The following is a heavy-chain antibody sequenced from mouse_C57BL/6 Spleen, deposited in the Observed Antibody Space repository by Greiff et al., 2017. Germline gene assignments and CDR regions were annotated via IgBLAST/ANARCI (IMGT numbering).Heavy chain of an antibody. V-gene: IGHV5-9*01. D-gene: IGHD2-5*01. CDR2: ISGGGGNT. CDR3: ARHDYSNYLAWFAY. J-gene: IGHJ3*01. CDR1: GFTFSSYT. Sequence: DVMLVESGGGLVKPGGSLKLSCAASGFTFSSYTMSWVRQTPEKRLEWVATISGGGGNTYYPDSVKGRFTISRDNAKNTLYLQMSSLRSEDTALYYCARHDYSNYLAWFAYWGQGTLVTVSA.